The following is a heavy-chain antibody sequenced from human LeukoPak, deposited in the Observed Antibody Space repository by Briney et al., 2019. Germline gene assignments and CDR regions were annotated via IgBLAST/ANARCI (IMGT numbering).Heavy chain of an antibody. CDR3: AREVRSWYYFDY. J-gene: IGHJ4*02. V-gene: IGHV1-69*13. CDR1: GGTFSSYA. CDR2: IIPIFGTA. D-gene: IGHD6-13*01. Sequence: ASVKVSCKASGGTFSSYAISWVRQAPGQGLEWMGGIIPIFGTANYAQKFQGRVTITADESTSTAYMELSSLRSEDTAVYYCAREVRSWYYFDYWGQGTLVTVSS.